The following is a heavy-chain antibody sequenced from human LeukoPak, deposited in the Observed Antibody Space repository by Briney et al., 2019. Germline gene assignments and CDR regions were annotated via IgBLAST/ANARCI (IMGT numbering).Heavy chain of an antibody. Sequence: SETLSLTCTVSGGSISSSSYYWGWIRQPPGKGLEWIGSIYYSGSTYYNQSLKSRVTISVDTSKNQFSLKLSSVTAADTAVYYCARVRYCSGGSCYSDYYYYMDVWGKGTTVTVSS. CDR2: IYYSGST. D-gene: IGHD2-15*01. CDR1: GGSISSSSYY. J-gene: IGHJ6*03. CDR3: ARVRYCSGGSCYSDYYYYMDV. V-gene: IGHV4-39*07.